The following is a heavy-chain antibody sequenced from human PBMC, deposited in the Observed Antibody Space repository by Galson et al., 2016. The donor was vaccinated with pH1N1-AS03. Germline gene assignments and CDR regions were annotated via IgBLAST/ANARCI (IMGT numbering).Heavy chain of an antibody. CDR3: ARGDLVIGGGNNWFDP. J-gene: IGHJ5*02. CDR2: ISTSGST. D-gene: IGHD2/OR15-2a*01. CDR1: GDSMNSHF. V-gene: IGHV4-4*07. Sequence: SETLSLTCTVSGDSMNSHFWNWIRQPAGKGPEWIGRISTSGSTNYSTSLWSRLALSIDTSRNRFSLRLASVTAADTAIYYCARGDLVIGGGNNWFDPWGQGILVTVSS.